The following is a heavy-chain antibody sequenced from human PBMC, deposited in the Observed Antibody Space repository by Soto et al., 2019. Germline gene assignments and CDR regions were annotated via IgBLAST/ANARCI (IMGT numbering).Heavy chain of an antibody. Sequence: QVQLVESGGGVVQPGRSLRLSCAASGFTFSSYAMHWVRQAPGKGLEWVAVISYDGSNKYYADSVKGRFTISRDNSKNTLYLQMNSLRAEDTAVYYCATGNRNYYDFWSGYISADYWGQGTLVTVSS. CDR1: GFTFSSYA. V-gene: IGHV3-30-3*01. D-gene: IGHD3-3*01. CDR3: ATGNRNYYDFWSGYISADY. CDR2: ISYDGSNK. J-gene: IGHJ4*02.